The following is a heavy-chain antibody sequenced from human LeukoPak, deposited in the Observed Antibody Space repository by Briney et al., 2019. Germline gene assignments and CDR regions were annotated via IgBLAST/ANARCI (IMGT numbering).Heavy chain of an antibody. CDR2: ISYIGST. Sequence: PSETLSLTCTVSGGSMNSHYWSWIRQLPGKGLEWLGYISYIGSTNYSPSLKSRVTISVDTSKNQFSLRLSSVTAADTAVYFCAGDQLALNALNIWGQGTMVSVSS. CDR3: AGDQLALNALNI. CDR1: GGSMNSHY. D-gene: IGHD1-1*01. V-gene: IGHV4-59*11. J-gene: IGHJ3*02.